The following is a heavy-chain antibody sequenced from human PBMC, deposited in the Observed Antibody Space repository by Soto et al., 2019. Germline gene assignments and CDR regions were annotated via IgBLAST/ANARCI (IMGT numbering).Heavy chain of an antibody. Sequence: QVQLVESGGDVVQPGRFPRLSCAASGVIFNGLGMHWVRQAPGKGRERVAGIRYDGSKIYYADSVKGRFTISRDNSKNTLYLQMDSLRAEDTAVYYCARYGGGATVYLGYLAYWGQGAQVTVSS. CDR1: GVIFNGLG. CDR3: ARYGGGATVYLGYLAY. D-gene: IGHD4-17*01. J-gene: IGHJ4*02. CDR2: IRYDGSKI. V-gene: IGHV3-33*01.